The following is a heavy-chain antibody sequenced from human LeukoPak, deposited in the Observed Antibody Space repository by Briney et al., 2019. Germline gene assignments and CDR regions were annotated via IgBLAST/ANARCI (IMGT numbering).Heavy chain of an antibody. CDR2: ISSSSSTI. Sequence: GGSLRLSCAASGFTFSSYSMNWVRQAPGKGLEWVSYISSSSSTIYYADSVKGRFTISRDNAKNSLYLQMNSLRAEDTAVYYCAKGAPVFDAFDIWGQGTMVTVSS. CDR3: AKGAPVFDAFDI. D-gene: IGHD2-8*01. V-gene: IGHV3-48*01. CDR1: GFTFSSYS. J-gene: IGHJ3*02.